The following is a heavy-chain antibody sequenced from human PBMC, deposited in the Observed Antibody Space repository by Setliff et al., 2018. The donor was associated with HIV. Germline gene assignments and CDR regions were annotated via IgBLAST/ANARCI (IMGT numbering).Heavy chain of an antibody. V-gene: IGHV3-23*01. D-gene: IGHD6-13*01. CDR1: EFTFSVYA. J-gene: IGHJ6*03. CDR3: ARDRGLGSSSPGRYYYVDV. Sequence: GGSLRLSCAASEFTFSVYAMSWLRQAPGKGLEWVSGISGSGSSTYYADSVKGRFTISRDNSKSTMYLQVDSLTAEDTAVYYCARDRGLGSSSPGRYYYVDVWGKGTTVTVSS. CDR2: ISGSGSST.